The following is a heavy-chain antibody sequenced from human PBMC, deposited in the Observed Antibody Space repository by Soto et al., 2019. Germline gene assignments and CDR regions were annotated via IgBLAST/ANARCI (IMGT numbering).Heavy chain of an antibody. J-gene: IGHJ6*03. D-gene: IGHD3-3*01. V-gene: IGHV3-74*01. Sequence: GGSLRLSCAASGFTFSSYWMHWVRQAPGKGLVWVSRINSDGSSTSYADSVKGRFTISRDNAKNTLYLQMNSLRAEDTAVYYCARDNLEWVQPSWYYYYMDVWGKGTTVTVSS. CDR3: ARDNLEWVQPSWYYYYMDV. CDR2: INSDGSST. CDR1: GFTFSSYW.